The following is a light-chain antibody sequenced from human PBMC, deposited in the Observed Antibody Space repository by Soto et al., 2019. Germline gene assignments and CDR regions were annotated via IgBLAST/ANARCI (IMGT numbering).Light chain of an antibody. CDR1: QSVSSSY. CDR2: GAS. CDR3: QQYGSSFLIT. J-gene: IGKJ5*01. V-gene: IGKV3-20*01. Sequence: DIVLTQSPGTLSLSPGERATLSCRASQSVSSSYFAWYQQKPGQAPRLLIYGASRRATGIPDRFSGSGSGTDFTLTISRLEPEDFAVYYCQQYGSSFLITFGQGTRLEIK.